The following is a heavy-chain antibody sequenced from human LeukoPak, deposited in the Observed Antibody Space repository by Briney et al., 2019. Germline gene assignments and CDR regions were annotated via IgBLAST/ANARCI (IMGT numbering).Heavy chain of an antibody. J-gene: IGHJ3*02. CDR2: INHSGST. CDR3: ARGGKAVAGIKGDAFDI. V-gene: IGHV4-34*01. CDR1: GGSFSGYY. D-gene: IGHD6-19*01. Sequence: SETLSLTCAVYGGSFSGYYWSWICQPPGKGLEWIGEINHSGSTNYNPSLKSRVTISVDTSKNQFSLKLSSVTAADTAVYYCARGGKAVAGIKGDAFDIWGQGTMVTVSS.